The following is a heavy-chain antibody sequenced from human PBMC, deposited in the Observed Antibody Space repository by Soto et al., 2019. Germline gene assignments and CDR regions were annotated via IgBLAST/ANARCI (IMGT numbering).Heavy chain of an antibody. J-gene: IGHJ6*02. CDR3: ARVGGIGIQSWSYRYHGLDV. CDR1: GYMFRSYG. Sequence: PGGSLRLSCAASGYMFRSYGMHWVRQAPGKGLEWVAVIWYDGSQKYYADSVKGRFTISRDDSKNTVYLQMNSLKFEDTAVYHCARVGGIGIQSWSYRYHGLDVWGPGTTVTVSS. CDR2: IWYDGSQK. D-gene: IGHD3-16*02. V-gene: IGHV3-33*01.